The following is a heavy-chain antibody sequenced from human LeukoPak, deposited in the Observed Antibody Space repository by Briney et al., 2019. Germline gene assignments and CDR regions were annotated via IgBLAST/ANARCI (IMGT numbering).Heavy chain of an antibody. V-gene: IGHV1-69*02. J-gene: IGHJ4*02. CDR1: GGTFSSYT. CDR2: IIPILGIA. D-gene: IGHD2-2*01. CDR3: ARSCSSTSCFYYFDY. Sequence: SVKVSCRASGGTFSSYTISWVRQAPGQGLEWMGRIIPILGIANYAQKFQGRVTITADKSTSTAYMELSSLRSEDTAVYYCARSCSSTSCFYYFDYWGQGTLVTVSS.